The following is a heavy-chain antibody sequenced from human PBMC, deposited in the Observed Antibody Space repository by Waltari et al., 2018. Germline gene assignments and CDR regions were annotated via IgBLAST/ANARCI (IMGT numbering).Heavy chain of an antibody. D-gene: IGHD5-12*01. J-gene: IGHJ4*02. CDR3: ARAVDVADY. CDR1: GFTFSRDW. CDR2: IKHDGTTK. Sequence: EIQVVESGGGLVQPGGSLRLSCTASGFTFSRDWMSWVRQAPGKGLEWVANIKHDGTTKFDLDSVKGRFTISRDNAQNTVYLQMNSLRVEDTALYYCARAVDVADYWGQGTLVTVSS. V-gene: IGHV3-7*01.